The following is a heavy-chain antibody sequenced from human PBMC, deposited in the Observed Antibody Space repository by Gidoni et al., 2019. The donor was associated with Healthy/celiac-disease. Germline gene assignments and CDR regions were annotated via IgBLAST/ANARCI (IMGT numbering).Heavy chain of an antibody. CDR3: ARVPYQLDPYYYMDV. J-gene: IGHJ6*03. D-gene: IGHD2-2*01. Sequence: EVQLVESGGGLVQPGGSLRLSCAASGFTFSSYSMNWVRQAPGKGLEWVSYISSSSSTIYYADSVKGRFTISRDNAKNSLYLQMNSLRDEDTAVYYCARVPYQLDPYYYMDVWGKGTTVTVSS. V-gene: IGHV3-48*02. CDR1: GFTFSSYS. CDR2: ISSSSSTI.